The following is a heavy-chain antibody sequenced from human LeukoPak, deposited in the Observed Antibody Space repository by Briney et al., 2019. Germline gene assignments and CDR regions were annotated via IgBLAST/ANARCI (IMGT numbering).Heavy chain of an antibody. Sequence: GGSLRLSCAASGFTFSSYWMSWVRQAPGKGLEWVANIKQDGSEKYYVDSVKGRFTISRDNAKNSLYLQMNSLRAEDTAVYYCARDQTHGFKWTFIAVAGHFAYWGQGTLVTVSS. CDR3: ARDQTHGFKWTFIAVAGHFAY. CDR1: GFTFSSYW. D-gene: IGHD6-19*01. V-gene: IGHV3-7*01. CDR2: IKQDGSEK. J-gene: IGHJ4*02.